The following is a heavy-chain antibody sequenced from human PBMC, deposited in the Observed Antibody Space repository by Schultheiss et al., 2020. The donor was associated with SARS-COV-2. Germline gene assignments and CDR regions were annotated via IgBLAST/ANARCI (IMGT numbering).Heavy chain of an antibody. D-gene: IGHD5-12*01. CDR1: GFTFDDYA. J-gene: IGHJ6*02. CDR2: ISWNSGSI. V-gene: IGHV3-9*01. CDR3: ARDLRQGGYSGYDPGYFGMDV. Sequence: GGSLRLSCAASGFTFDDYAMHWVRQAPGKGLEWVSGISWNSGSIGYADSVKGRFTISRDNAENSLFLQMNSLRAEDTAVYYCARDLRQGGYSGYDPGYFGMDVWGQGTTVTVSS.